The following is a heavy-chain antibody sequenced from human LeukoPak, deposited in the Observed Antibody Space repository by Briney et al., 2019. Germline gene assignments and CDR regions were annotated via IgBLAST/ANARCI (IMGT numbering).Heavy chain of an antibody. CDR2: TDKTSSNI. D-gene: IGHD7-27*01. V-gene: IGHV3-48*01. J-gene: IGHJ4*02. CDR1: GFIFTDYS. Sequence: QPGGSLRLSCAASGFIFTDYSINWVRQAPGKGLEWISYTDKTSSNIYYADSVKGRFTISRDNAKNSLYLQMNSLRAEDTAVYYCARESYWGSSAKGFDYWGQGTLVTVSS. CDR3: ARESYWGSSAKGFDY.